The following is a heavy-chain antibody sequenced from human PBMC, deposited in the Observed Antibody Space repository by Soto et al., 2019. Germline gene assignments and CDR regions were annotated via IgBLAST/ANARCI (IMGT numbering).Heavy chain of an antibody. CDR2: IWYDGSNK. V-gene: IGHV3-33*01. CDR3: ARVMCYDSSGYYCRSFDY. D-gene: IGHD3-22*01. Sequence: GGSLRLSCAASGFTFSSYGMHWVRQAPGKGLEWVAVIWYDGSNKYYADSVKGRFTISRDNSKNTLYLQMNSLRAEDTAVYYYARVMCYDSSGYYCRSFDYWGQGTLVTVSS. J-gene: IGHJ4*02. CDR1: GFTFSSYG.